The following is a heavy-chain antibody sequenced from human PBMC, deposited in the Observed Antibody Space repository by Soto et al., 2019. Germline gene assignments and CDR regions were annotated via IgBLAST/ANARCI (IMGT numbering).Heavy chain of an antibody. J-gene: IGHJ6*02. V-gene: IGHV1-69*02. CDR2: IIPILGIA. Sequence: QVQLVQSGAEVKRHGSSVKVSCKASGGTFSSYTISWVRQAPGQGLEWMGRIIPILGIANYAQKFQGRVTITADKSTSTAYMELSSLRSEDTAVYYCARVMVADNYYYYYGMDVWGQGTTVTVSS. CDR1: GGTFSSYT. CDR3: ARVMVADNYYYYYGMDV. D-gene: IGHD2-21*02.